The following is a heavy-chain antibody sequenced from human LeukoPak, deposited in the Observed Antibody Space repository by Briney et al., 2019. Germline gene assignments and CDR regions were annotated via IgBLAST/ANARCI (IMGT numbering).Heavy chain of an antibody. V-gene: IGHV3-23*01. Sequence: QSGGSLRLSCAASGFTFSTSAMNWVRQAPGKGLEWVSVIGGSGDTTYYADSVRGRFTISRDNFKNTLYLQMNSLTAEDTAIYYCAKGKILPHYYYSGMDVWGQATTVTASS. D-gene: IGHD3-3*01. CDR2: IGGSGDTT. J-gene: IGHJ6*02. CDR3: AKGKILPHYYYSGMDV. CDR1: GFTFSTSA.